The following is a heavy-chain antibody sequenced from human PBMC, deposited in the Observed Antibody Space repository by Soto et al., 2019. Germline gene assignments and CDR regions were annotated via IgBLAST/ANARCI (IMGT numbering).Heavy chain of an antibody. CDR2: IIPIFGTA. J-gene: IGHJ6*02. Sequence: QVQLVQSGAEVKKPGSSVKVSCKASGGTFSSYAISWVRQAPGQGLEWMGGIIPIFGTANYAQKFQGRVTITADESTSTADMELSSLRSEDTAVYYCANRGGTTFYYYYGMDVWGQGTTVTVSS. CDR1: GGTFSSYA. D-gene: IGHD1-1*01. V-gene: IGHV1-69*01. CDR3: ANRGGTTFYYYYGMDV.